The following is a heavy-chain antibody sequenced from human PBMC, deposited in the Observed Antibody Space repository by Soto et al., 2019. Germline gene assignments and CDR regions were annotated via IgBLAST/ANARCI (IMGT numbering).Heavy chain of an antibody. J-gene: IGHJ6*02. D-gene: IGHD2-2*01. CDR1: GGSISSYY. CDR2: IYYSGST. CDR3: ARDNFVVVPAAIYGMDV. V-gene: IGHV4-59*01. Sequence: SETLSLTCTVSGGSISSYYWSWIRQPPGKGLEWIGYIYYSGSTNYNPSLKSRVTISVDTSKNQFSLKLSSVTAADTAVYYCARDNFVVVPAAIYGMDVWGQGTTVTVSS.